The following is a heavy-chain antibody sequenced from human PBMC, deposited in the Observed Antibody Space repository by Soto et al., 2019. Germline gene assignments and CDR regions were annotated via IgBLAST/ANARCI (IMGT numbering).Heavy chain of an antibody. Sequence: GASLKACCKASGYTFTRYDINGVRQATGQGLEWMGWMNPNSGNTGYAQKFQGRATMTRSTSVSTAYMELSSLRSEDTAVDYCARSDSSDYFDVWGQGTLVTLSS. D-gene: IGHD5-18*01. CDR1: GYTFTRYD. J-gene: IGHJ4*02. CDR2: MNPNSGNT. CDR3: ARSDSSDYFDV. V-gene: IGHV1-8*01.